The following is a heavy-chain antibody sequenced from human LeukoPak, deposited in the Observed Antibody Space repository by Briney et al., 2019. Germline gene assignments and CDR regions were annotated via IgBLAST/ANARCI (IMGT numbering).Heavy chain of an antibody. J-gene: IGHJ5*02. D-gene: IGHD3-22*01. Sequence: SETLSLTCAVYGGSFSGYYWSWIRQPPGKGLGWAGEINHRGSTNYNPSLKSRVTISVDTSKNQFSLKLSSVTAADTAVYYCARVSRNYYDSSGYYYANWFDPWGQGTLVTVSS. V-gene: IGHV4-34*01. CDR3: ARVSRNYYDSSGYYYANWFDP. CDR2: INHRGST. CDR1: GGSFSGYY.